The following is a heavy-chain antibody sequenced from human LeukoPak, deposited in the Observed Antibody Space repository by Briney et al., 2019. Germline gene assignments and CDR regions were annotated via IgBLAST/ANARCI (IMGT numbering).Heavy chain of an antibody. CDR1: GFPFSTHS. CDR3: VRDKYDRCNYAYFDS. CDR2: ISAGGDFV. Sequence: GGSLRLSCAATGFPFSTHSLNWVRQAPGKGLEWVSSISAGGDFVYYGDSVKGRFTMSRDNAKNSLHLQMDSLTAEDTAVYYCVRDKYDRCNYAYFDSWGHGTLVTVSS. V-gene: IGHV3-21*01. D-gene: IGHD3-22*01. J-gene: IGHJ4*01.